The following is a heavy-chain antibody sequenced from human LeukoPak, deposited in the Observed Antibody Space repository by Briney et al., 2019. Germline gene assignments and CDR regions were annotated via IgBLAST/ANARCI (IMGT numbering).Heavy chain of an antibody. D-gene: IGHD3-22*01. Sequence: PGGSLRLSCAASGFTFSIYAMSWVRQAPGKGLEWVSAISGSGGTAYYADSVKGRFTISRDNSKNTLYLQMNSLRAEDTAVYYCAKDWRRYYYDSSGEQPDAFDIWGQGTMVTVSS. V-gene: IGHV3-23*01. J-gene: IGHJ3*02. CDR3: AKDWRRYYYDSSGEQPDAFDI. CDR1: GFTFSIYA. CDR2: ISGSGGTA.